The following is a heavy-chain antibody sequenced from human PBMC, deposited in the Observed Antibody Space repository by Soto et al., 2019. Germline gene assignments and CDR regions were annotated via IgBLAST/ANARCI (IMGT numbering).Heavy chain of an antibody. Sequence: ASVKVSCKASGYTFTSYDINWVRQATGQGLEWMGWMNPNSGNTGYAQKFQGRVTMTRNTSISTAYMELSSLRSEDTAVYYCARAGIAVAYDAFDSWGQGTRVTVAS. V-gene: IGHV1-8*01. J-gene: IGHJ3*02. CDR1: GYTFTSYD. CDR2: MNPNSGNT. D-gene: IGHD6-19*01. CDR3: ARAGIAVAYDAFDS.